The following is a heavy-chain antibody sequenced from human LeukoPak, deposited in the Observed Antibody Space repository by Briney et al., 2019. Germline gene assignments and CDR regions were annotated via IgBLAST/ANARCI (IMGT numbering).Heavy chain of an antibody. D-gene: IGHD5-24*01. CDR3: AKIRWLQFTFDY. J-gene: IGHJ4*02. V-gene: IGHV3-23*01. CDR1: GFTFSSYA. CDR2: ISGSGGST. Sequence: GGSLRLSCAASGFTFSSYAMSWVRQAPGKGLEWVSAISGSGGSTYYADSVKGRFTISRDNSKNTLYLQMNSLRAEDMAVYYCAKIRWLQFTFDYWGQGTLVTVSS.